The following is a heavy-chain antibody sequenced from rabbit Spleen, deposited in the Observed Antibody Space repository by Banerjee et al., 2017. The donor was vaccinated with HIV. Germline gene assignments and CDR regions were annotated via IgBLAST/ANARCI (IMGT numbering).Heavy chain of an antibody. V-gene: IGHV1S45*01. Sequence: QEQLVESGGGLVKPEGSLTLTCTASGLSFSYSDYMCWVRQPPGKGPEWIACIACGVSFHSYYATWAKGRFTISKTSSTTVTLQMTSLTAADTATYFCARGDSGGVYYDLWGPGTLVTVS. J-gene: IGHJ4*01. D-gene: IGHD8-1*01. CDR1: GLSFSYSDY. CDR3: ARGDSGGVYYDL. CDR2: IACGVSFHS.